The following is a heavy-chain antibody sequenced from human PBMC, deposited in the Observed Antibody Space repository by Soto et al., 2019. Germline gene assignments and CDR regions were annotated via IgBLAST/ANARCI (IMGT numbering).Heavy chain of an antibody. J-gene: IGHJ4*02. D-gene: IGHD2-15*01. V-gene: IGHV3-33*01. Sequence: GGSLRFSCETSGFSFSVYGMHWVRQAPGKGLEWVAVIWYDASKQFYAASVGGRFTISRDNSKAILYLQMNSLRAEDTAVYYCAAWAEGATEVHWGQGTLVTVSS. CDR3: AAWAEGATEVH. CDR1: GFSFSVYG. CDR2: IWYDASKQ.